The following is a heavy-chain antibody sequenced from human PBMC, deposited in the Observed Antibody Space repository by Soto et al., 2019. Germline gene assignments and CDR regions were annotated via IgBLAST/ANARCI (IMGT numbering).Heavy chain of an antibody. V-gene: IGHV1-69*01. J-gene: IGHJ6*02. CDR1: GGTFSSYA. Sequence: QVQLVQSGAEVKKPGSSVKVSCKASGGTFSSYAISWVRQAPGQGLEWMGGIIPIFGTANYAQKFQGRVTITADESTSTAYMERSRLRSEDTAVYYCARGVDFWSGYYTYYYGMDVWCQGTTVTVSS. CDR2: IIPIFGTA. CDR3: ARGVDFWSGYYTYYYGMDV. D-gene: IGHD3-3*01.